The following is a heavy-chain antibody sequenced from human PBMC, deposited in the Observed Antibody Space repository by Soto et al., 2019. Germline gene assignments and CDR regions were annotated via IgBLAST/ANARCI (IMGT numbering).Heavy chain of an antibody. V-gene: IGHV1-69*12. CDR1: GGTFSTYT. CDR3: ARDSAERGYFDL. Sequence: QVQLVQSGAEVKKPGSSVKVSCKASGGTFSTYTMNWVRQAPGQGPEWMGGIIPILGTANYAQKFQGRVTIIADESTSTAYMALSSLRSEDTAVYYCARDSAERGYFDLWGRGTLVTVSS. D-gene: IGHD2-15*01. J-gene: IGHJ2*01. CDR2: IIPILGTA.